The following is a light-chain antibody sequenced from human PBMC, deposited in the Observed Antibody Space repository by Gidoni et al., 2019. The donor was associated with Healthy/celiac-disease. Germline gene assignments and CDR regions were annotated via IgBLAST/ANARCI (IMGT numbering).Light chain of an antibody. CDR2: DVC. V-gene: IGKV3-11*01. CDR1: QRISNS. Sequence: EILLPQSPATLSLSLGDRATLSCRASQRISNSLAWYQQKPGQAPRLLISDVCNRVPGVPPRFSGSGSGTDFSLTISSLEPEDCAVYYCQQFSIWPRTFGQGTKLEIK. CDR3: QQFSIWPRT. J-gene: IGKJ2*01.